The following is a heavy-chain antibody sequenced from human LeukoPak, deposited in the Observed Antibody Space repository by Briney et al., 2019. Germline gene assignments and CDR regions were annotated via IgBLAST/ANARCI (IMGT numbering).Heavy chain of an antibody. J-gene: IGHJ3*02. V-gene: IGHV1-69*13. D-gene: IGHD2-21*02. CDR3: AREFPFCGADCFSGVFDI. Sequence: SVKVSCKASGGTFSSYAISWVRQAPGQGLEWMGGIIPIFGTANYAQKFQGRVTITADESTSTAYMELSSLRSEDTAVYYCAREFPFCGADCFSGVFDIWGQGTMVTVS. CDR2: IIPIFGTA. CDR1: GGTFSSYA.